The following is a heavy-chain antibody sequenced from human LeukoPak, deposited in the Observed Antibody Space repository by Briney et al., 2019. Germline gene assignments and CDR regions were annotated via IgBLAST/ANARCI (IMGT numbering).Heavy chain of an antibody. J-gene: IGHJ3*02. V-gene: IGHV4-59*08. D-gene: IGHD3-22*01. CDR3: ARFDSSGCDAFDI. CDR2: IHYSGST. Sequence: SETLSLTCTVSGGSINTYFWNWIRQPPGKGLEWIGYIHYSGSTNYNPSLKSRVTISLDRSKKQFPLRLSSVTAADTAVYYCARFDSSGCDAFDIWGQGTMVTVSS. CDR1: GGSINTYF.